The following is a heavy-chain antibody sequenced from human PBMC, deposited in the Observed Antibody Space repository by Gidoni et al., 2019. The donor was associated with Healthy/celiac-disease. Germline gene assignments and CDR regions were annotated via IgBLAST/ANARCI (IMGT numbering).Heavy chain of an antibody. V-gene: IGHV1-69*06. D-gene: IGHD3-16*01. J-gene: IGHJ4*02. CDR2: IIPICGTA. CDR3: ARRGEQSPFDY. Sequence: QVQLVQSRAEVKKPGSSVTVSCKASGDTFRSYAISWVPQAPGHGLEGMGGIIPICGTANYAQKFQGRVTITADKSTSTAYMELSSLRSEDTAVYYCARRGEQSPFDYWGQGTLVTVSS. CDR1: GDTFRSYA.